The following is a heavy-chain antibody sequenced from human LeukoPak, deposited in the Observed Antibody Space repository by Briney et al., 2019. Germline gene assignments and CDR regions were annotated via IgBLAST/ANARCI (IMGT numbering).Heavy chain of an antibody. Sequence: PGGSLRLSCTVSGFTVSSNSMSWVRQAPGKGLEWVSFIYSDNTHYSDSVKGRFTISRDNSKNTLYLQMNSLRAEDTAVYYCARDSRRAYCGGDCYWGVDYYYYMDVWGKGTTVTVSS. J-gene: IGHJ6*03. D-gene: IGHD2-21*02. CDR1: GFTVSSNS. CDR2: IYSDNT. CDR3: ARDSRRAYCGGDCYWGVDYYYYMDV. V-gene: IGHV3-53*01.